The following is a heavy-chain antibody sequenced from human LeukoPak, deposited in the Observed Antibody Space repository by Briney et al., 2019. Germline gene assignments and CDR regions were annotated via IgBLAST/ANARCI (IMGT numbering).Heavy chain of an antibody. D-gene: IGHD4-17*01. CDR3: ARNERYGDTRLYHFDY. CDR2: IIPIFGTA. V-gene: IGHV1-69*13. Sequence: GASVNVSCKASGGTFSNYVISWVRQAPGQGLEWMGGIIPIFGTAKYAQKFQGKVTITADESTNTAYMELSSLRSEDTAVYYCARNERYGDTRLYHFDYWGQGTLVTVSS. CDR1: GGTFSNYV. J-gene: IGHJ4*02.